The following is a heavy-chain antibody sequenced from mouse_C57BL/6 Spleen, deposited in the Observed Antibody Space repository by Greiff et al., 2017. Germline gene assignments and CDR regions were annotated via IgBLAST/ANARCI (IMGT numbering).Heavy chain of an antibody. CDR3: ATSGFDY. CDR2: IDPSDSYT. CDR1: GYTFTSYW. D-gene: IGHD5-1*01. V-gene: IGHV1-50*01. J-gene: IGHJ2*01. Sequence: QVQLQQPGAELVKPGTSVKLSCKASGYTFTSYWMQWVKQRPGQGLEWIGEIDPSDSYTNYNQKFKGKATLTVDTSSSTAYMQLSSLTSEDSAVYYCATSGFDYWGQGTTLTGFS.